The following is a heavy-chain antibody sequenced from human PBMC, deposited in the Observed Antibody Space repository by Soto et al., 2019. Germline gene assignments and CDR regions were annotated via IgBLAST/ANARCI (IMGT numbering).Heavy chain of an antibody. CDR3: LTGTTPYYYYGMDV. D-gene: IGHD1-7*01. CDR2: IYYSGST. CDR1: GGSIRSGDYY. V-gene: IGHV4-30-4*01. J-gene: IGHJ6*02. Sequence: PSETLSLTCPVSGGSIRSGDYYWSWIRQPPGKGLEWIGYIYYSGSTYYNPSLKSRVTTSVDTSKNQFSLKLSSVTAADTAVYYCLTGTTPYYYYGMDVWGQGTTVTVSS.